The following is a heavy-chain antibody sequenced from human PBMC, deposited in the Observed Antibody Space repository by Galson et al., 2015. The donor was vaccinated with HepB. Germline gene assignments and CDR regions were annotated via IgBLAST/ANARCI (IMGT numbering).Heavy chain of an antibody. Sequence: SLRLSCAASGFTFSSHWMSWVRQAPGKGLEWVANIKEDGSDKYYVGSVKGRFTISRDNAKNSLYLQMNSLRAEDTAVYYCATSAPGTKPHDYWGQGTLVTVSS. CDR1: GFTFSSHW. CDR2: IKEDGSDK. V-gene: IGHV3-7*03. CDR3: ATSAPGTKPHDY. D-gene: IGHD3-10*01. J-gene: IGHJ4*02.